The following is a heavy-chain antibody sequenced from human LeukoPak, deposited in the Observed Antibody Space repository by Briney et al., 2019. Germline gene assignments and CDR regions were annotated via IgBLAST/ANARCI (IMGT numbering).Heavy chain of an antibody. D-gene: IGHD3-10*01. Sequence: PGGSLRLSCAASGFTVSSNYMSWVRQAPGKGLEWVSAISGSGGSTYYADSVNGRFTISRDNSKNTLYLQMNSLRAEDTAVYYCAKDKDPHSYGAGSYAPFDSWGQGTLVTVSS. J-gene: IGHJ4*02. CDR3: AKDKDPHSYGAGSYAPFDS. CDR2: ISGSGGST. V-gene: IGHV3-23*01. CDR1: GFTVSSNY.